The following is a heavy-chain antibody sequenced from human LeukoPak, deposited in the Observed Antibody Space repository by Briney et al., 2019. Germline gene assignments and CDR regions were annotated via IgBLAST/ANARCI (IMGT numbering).Heavy chain of an antibody. Sequence: GGSLRLSCAASGFAVTSNYMSWVRQAPGKGLEWVSILYSADSTKYADSVKGRFTVSRDNSKNMVFLQMNSLRAEDTAMYYCARDLGYCTNGVCHTRFDYWGQGTLVAVSS. CDR2: LYSADST. CDR3: ARDLGYCTNGVCHTRFDY. J-gene: IGHJ4*02. CDR1: GFAVTSNY. D-gene: IGHD2-8*01. V-gene: IGHV3-53*01.